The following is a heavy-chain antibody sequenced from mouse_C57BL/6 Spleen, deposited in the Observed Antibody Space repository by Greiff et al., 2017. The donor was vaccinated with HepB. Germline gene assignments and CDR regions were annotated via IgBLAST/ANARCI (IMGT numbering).Heavy chain of an antibody. D-gene: IGHD1-1*01. CDR3: TTGGTTVEAY. V-gene: IGHV14-4*01. CDR2: IDPENGDT. Sequence: EVQLQQSGAELVRPGASVKLSCTASGFNIKDDYMHWVKQRPEQGLEWIGWIDPENGDTEYASKFQGKATITADTSSNTAYLQLSSLTSEDTAVYYCTTGGTTVEAYWGQGTLVTVSA. J-gene: IGHJ3*01. CDR1: GFNIKDDY.